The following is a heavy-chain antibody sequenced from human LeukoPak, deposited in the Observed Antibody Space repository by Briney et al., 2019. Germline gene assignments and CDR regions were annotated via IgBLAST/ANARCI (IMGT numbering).Heavy chain of an antibody. D-gene: IGHD2-15*01. J-gene: IGHJ5*02. V-gene: IGHV4-59*12. CDR2: IYYSGST. Sequence: SETLSLTCTVSGGSISSYYWSWIRQPPGKGLEWIGYIYYSGSTNYNPSLKSRVTISVDTSENQFSLKLSSVTAADTAVYYCARGRVRVVVVAATGGNWFDPWGQGTLVTVSS. CDR1: GGSISSYY. CDR3: ARGRVRVVVVAATGGNWFDP.